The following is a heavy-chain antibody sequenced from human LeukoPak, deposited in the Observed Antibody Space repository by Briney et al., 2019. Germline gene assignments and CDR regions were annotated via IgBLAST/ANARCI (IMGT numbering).Heavy chain of an antibody. D-gene: IGHD6-19*01. J-gene: IGHJ4*02. CDR2: IYYGGST. CDR1: GGSISSYY. CDR3: ARHAIAVVFDY. V-gene: IGHV4-59*08. Sequence: SETLSLTCTVSGGSISSYYWSWIRQPPGKGLEWIGYIYYGGSTNYNPSLKSRVTISVDTSKNQFSLKLSSVTAADTAVYYCARHAIAVVFDYWGQGTLVTVSS.